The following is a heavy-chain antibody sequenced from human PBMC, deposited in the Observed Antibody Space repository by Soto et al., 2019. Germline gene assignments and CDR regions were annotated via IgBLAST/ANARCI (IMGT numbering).Heavy chain of an antibody. J-gene: IGHJ6*03. CDR2: ISGSGGST. Sequence: GGSLRLSCAASGFTFSNCAMSWVRQAPGKGLEWVSAISGSGGSTYHADSVKGRFTISRDNSKNTLYLQMNSLRAEDTAVYYCASSISGDIYYYYYYMDVWGKGTTVTVSS. D-gene: IGHD4-17*01. CDR3: ASSISGDIYYYYYYMDV. V-gene: IGHV3-23*01. CDR1: GFTFSNCA.